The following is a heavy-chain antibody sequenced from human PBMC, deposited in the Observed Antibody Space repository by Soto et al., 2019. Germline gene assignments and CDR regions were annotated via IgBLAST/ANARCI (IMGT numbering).Heavy chain of an antibody. J-gene: IGHJ4*02. CDR1: GYTFTGYY. V-gene: IGHV1-2*02. Sequence: ASVKVSCKASGYTFTGYYIHWVRQARGQGLEWMGWINPDSGGTNYAQKFQGRVTMTRDTSISTDYMELSRLRSDDTAVYYCAVAHCSDTSCYTVLASDYWGQGSLVSVSS. CDR3: AVAHCSDTSCYTVLASDY. D-gene: IGHD2-2*02. CDR2: INPDSGGT.